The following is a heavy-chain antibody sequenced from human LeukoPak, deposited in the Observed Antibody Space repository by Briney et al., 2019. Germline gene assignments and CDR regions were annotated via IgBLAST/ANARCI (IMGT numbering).Heavy chain of an antibody. CDR1: GFTVSSNY. CDR2: IYSDSGGST. V-gene: IGHV3-66*01. Sequence: GGSLRLSCAASGFTVSSNYMSWVRQAPGKGLEWVSVIYSDSGGSTYYADSVKGRSTMSRDNSKNTLYLHMNSLRAEDTAVYYCARGFTHDYGDYFDYWGQGTLVTVSS. J-gene: IGHJ4*02. D-gene: IGHD4-17*01. CDR3: ARGFTHDYGDYFDY.